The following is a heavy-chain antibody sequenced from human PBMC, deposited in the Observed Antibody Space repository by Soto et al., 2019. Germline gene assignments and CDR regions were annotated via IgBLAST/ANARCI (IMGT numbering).Heavy chain of an antibody. J-gene: IGHJ3*02. CDR3: ARVPAAAVNDAFDI. CDR2: IIPIFGTA. Sequence: GASVKVSCKASGGTFSSYAISWVRQAPGQGLEWMGGIIPIFGTANYAQKFQGRVTITADESTSTAYMELSSLRSEDTAVYYCARVPAAAVNDAFDIWGQGTMVTVSS. V-gene: IGHV1-69*13. CDR1: GGTFSSYA. D-gene: IGHD6-13*01.